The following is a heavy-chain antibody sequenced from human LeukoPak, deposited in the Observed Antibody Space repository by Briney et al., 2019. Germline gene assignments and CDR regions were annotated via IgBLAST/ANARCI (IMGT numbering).Heavy chain of an antibody. D-gene: IGHD3-16*01. CDR3: ARHLTMITVPRDAFDI. Sequence: GESLKISCETSGYSFTSYWIGWVRRMPGKGLEWMGVIYPGDSDTRYSPSFQGQVTISADKSLSTAYLQWSGLKASDTAMYYCARHLTMITVPRDAFDIWGQGTMVTVSS. CDR1: GYSFTSYW. J-gene: IGHJ3*02. V-gene: IGHV5-51*01. CDR2: IYPGDSDT.